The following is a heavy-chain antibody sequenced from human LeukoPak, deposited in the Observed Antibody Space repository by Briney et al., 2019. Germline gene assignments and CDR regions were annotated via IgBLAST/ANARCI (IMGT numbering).Heavy chain of an antibody. D-gene: IGHD2-2*01. CDR2: ISGSGGST. CDR1: GFTFSSYA. Sequence: GGSLRLSCAASGFTFSSYAMSWVRQAPGKGLEWVSAISGSGGSTYYADSVKGRFTISRDNSKNTLYLQMNSLRAEDTAVYYCAKGLMVPAAILPYYYYYMDVWGKGTTVTVSS. V-gene: IGHV3-23*01. J-gene: IGHJ6*03. CDR3: AKGLMVPAAILPYYYYYMDV.